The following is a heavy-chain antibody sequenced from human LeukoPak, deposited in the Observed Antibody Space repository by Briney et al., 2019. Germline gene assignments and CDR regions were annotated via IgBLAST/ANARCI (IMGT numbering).Heavy chain of an antibody. Sequence: SQTLSLTCTVSGGSISSGGYYWSWIRQHAGKGLEWIGYIYYSGSTYYNPSLKSRVTISVDTSKNQFSLKLSSVTAADTAVYYCARETYYYGSGSYPFDYWGQGTLVTVSS. CDR1: GGSISSGGYY. V-gene: IGHV4-31*03. J-gene: IGHJ4*02. D-gene: IGHD3-10*01. CDR2: IYYSGST. CDR3: ARETYYYGSGSYPFDY.